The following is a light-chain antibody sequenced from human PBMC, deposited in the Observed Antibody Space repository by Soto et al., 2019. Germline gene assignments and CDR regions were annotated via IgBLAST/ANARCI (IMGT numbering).Light chain of an antibody. CDR3: QKYNSVPWT. CDR1: QGIGNN. Sequence: DLPMTQSPSSLSAAVGDRVTITCRPSQGIGNNLAWYQQKPGKVPNLLIYAASTLHSGVPSRFSGSGSGTDISLTISSLQLEDVATYYCQKYNSVPWTFGQGAKV. CDR2: AAS. V-gene: IGKV1-27*01. J-gene: IGKJ1*01.